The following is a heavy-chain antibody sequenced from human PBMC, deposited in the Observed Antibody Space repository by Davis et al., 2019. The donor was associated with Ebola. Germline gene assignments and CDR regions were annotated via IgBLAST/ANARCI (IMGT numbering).Heavy chain of an antibody. J-gene: IGHJ5*02. CDR2: ISSSSSYI. CDR1: GFTFSSYS. D-gene: IGHD6-13*01. V-gene: IGHV3-21*01. Sequence: GESLKISCAASGFTFSSYSMNWVRQAPGKGLEWVSSISSSSSYIYYADSVKGRFTISRDNAKNSLYLQMNSLRAEDTAVYYCAREMAAAGSEGWFDPWGQGTLVTVSS. CDR3: AREMAAAGSEGWFDP.